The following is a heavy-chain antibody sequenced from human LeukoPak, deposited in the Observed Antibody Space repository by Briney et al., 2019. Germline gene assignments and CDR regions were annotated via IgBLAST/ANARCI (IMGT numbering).Heavy chain of an antibody. D-gene: IGHD2-15*01. V-gene: IGHV1-2*02. Sequence: ASVKVSCKASGYTFTGYYMHWVRQAPGQGRKGMGWINPNSGGTNYAQKYRGRVTMTRDTSISTAYMELSRLRYDDTAVYYCATGGYCSGGSCYSRPLDYWGQGTLVTVSS. J-gene: IGHJ4*02. CDR2: INPNSGGT. CDR3: ATGGYCSGGSCYSRPLDY. CDR1: GYTFTGYY.